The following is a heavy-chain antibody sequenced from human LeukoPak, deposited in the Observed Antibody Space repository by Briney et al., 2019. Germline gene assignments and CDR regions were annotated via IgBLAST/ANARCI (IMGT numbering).Heavy chain of an antibody. J-gene: IGHJ2*01. Sequence: ASVKVSCKASGYTFTGYYMHWVRQAPGQGLEWMGRINPNSGGTNYAQKFQGRVTMTRDTSISTAYMELSRLRSDDTAVNYCARVVAARNWYFDLWGRGTLVTVSS. V-gene: IGHV1-2*06. D-gene: IGHD6-6*01. CDR1: GYTFTGYY. CDR2: INPNSGGT. CDR3: ARVVAARNWYFDL.